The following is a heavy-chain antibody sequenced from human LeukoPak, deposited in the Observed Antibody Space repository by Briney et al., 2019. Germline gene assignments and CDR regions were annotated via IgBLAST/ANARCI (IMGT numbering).Heavy chain of an antibody. V-gene: IGHV3-23*01. J-gene: IGHJ4*02. Sequence: GGSLRLSRVPSGFIFSNYAMSWVRQAPRKGLEWVSIISGSGERTYYAGSVKGRFAVSRDNSKNTLYLQMMSLRAEDTAVYYCVSQSYSGSDNYYFHYWGQGTLVAVSS. CDR1: GFIFSNYA. CDR3: VSQSYSGSDNYYFHY. D-gene: IGHD1-26*01. CDR2: ISGSGERT.